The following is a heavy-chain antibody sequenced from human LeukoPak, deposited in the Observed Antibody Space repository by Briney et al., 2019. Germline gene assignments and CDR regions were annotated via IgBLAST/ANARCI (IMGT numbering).Heavy chain of an antibody. CDR2: TSYDGSAK. Sequence: GGSLRLSCAASGFSFTSYAMHWVTRAPGKGLEWVATTSYDGSAKNYADAVKGRFTISRDNSKNTLSVQMNSLRAEDTAVYYCARDGRCSGGSCTGWFDPWGQGTLVTVSS. J-gene: IGHJ5*02. V-gene: IGHV3-30-3*01. D-gene: IGHD2-15*01. CDR1: GFSFTSYA. CDR3: ARDGRCSGGSCTGWFDP.